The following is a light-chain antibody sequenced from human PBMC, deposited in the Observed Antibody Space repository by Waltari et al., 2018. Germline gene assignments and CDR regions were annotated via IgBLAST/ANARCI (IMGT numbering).Light chain of an antibody. CDR1: DSYVGAYDF. CDR3: SSYTTSSAPGV. Sequence: QSALTQPASVSGSPGQSITIPCSVTDSYVGAYDFVSWYQQHPGKAPHLIIYEVSNRPSGISNRFSASKSGNTASLTISGLQAEDEADYYCSSYTTSSAPGVFGTGTRVTVL. CDR2: EVS. J-gene: IGLJ1*01. V-gene: IGLV2-14*01.